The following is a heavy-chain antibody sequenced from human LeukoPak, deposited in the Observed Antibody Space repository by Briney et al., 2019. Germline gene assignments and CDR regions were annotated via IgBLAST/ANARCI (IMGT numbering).Heavy chain of an antibody. CDR1: GYTFTGYY. CDR3: FREYSAGDY. J-gene: IGHJ4*02. V-gene: IGHV1-2*02. D-gene: IGHD2/OR15-2a*01. CDR2: INPDRGDT. Sequence: ASMKVSCKTSGYTFTGYYMHWVRQAPGQGLEWMGWINPDRGDTHYGQNFQGRVTLTTDTSISTAYMEVNILRSDDTAVYYCFREYSAGDYWGQGTLVTVSS.